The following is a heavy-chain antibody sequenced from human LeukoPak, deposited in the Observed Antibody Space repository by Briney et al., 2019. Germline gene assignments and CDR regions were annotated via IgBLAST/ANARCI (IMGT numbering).Heavy chain of an antibody. CDR2: IKQDGSEK. J-gene: IGHJ6*03. Sequence: GGSLRLSCAASGFTFSSYWMSWVRQAPGKGLEWVANIKQDGSEKYYVDSVEGRFTISRDNAKNSLYLQMNSLRAEDTAVYYCARTSGSYYLYYYYYMDVWGKGTTVTVSS. CDR1: GFTFSSYW. CDR3: ARTSGSYYLYYYYYMDV. D-gene: IGHD1-26*01. V-gene: IGHV3-7*01.